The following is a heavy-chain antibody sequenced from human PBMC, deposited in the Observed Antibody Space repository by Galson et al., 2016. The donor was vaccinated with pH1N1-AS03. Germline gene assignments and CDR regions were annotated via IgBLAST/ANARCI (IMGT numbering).Heavy chain of an antibody. CDR2: IYHTGRT. CDR1: GFSISSGYH. J-gene: IGHJ6*03. V-gene: IGHV4-38-2*01. CDR3: ARIRGAEGYSYYYYYTDV. Sequence: SETLSLTCSVSGFSISSGYHWGWIRQAPGKGLEWIGNIYHTGRTHYDPSLTSRVTMSVDTSKDQFSLTLSSVTAADTAVYFCARIRGAEGYSYYYYYTDVWGKGTTVTVSS. D-gene: IGHD3-10*01.